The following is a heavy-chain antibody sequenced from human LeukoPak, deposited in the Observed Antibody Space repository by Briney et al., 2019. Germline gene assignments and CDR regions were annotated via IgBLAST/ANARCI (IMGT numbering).Heavy chain of an antibody. CDR1: GFSFSSYE. J-gene: IGHJ4*02. D-gene: IGHD1-26*01. CDR3: ARDRALSGSYLKPFDY. V-gene: IGHV3-48*03. CDR2: ISTSGSTI. Sequence: GGSLRLSCAASGFSFSSYEMNWVRQAPGKGPEWVSYISTSGSTIYYADSVKGRFTISRDNAKNSLYLQMNSLRAEDTAVYHCARDRALSGSYLKPFDYWGQGTLVTVSS.